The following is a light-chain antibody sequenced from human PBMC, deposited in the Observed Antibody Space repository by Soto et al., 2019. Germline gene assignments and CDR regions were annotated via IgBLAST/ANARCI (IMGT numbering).Light chain of an antibody. CDR1: QSVSSY. CDR2: DAS. V-gene: IGKV3-11*01. CDR3: XXRSNWRLT. J-gene: IGKJ4*01. Sequence: EIVLTQSPATLSLSPGERATLSCRASQSVSSYLAWYQQKPGQAPRLLIYDASNRATGIPARFSGSGSGTDFXXXXSSLEXXXXXXXXXXXRSNWRLTFGGGTKVDIK.